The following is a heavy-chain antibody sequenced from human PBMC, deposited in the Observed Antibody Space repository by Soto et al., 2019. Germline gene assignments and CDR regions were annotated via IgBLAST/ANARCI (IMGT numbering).Heavy chain of an antibody. CDR3: ARGFLHGPYYYYGMDV. CDR1: GGTFSSYA. CDR2: IIPIFGTA. J-gene: IGHJ6*02. Sequence: SVKVSCKASGGTFSSYAISWVRQAPGQGLEWMGGIIPIFGTANYAQKFQGRVTITADESTSTAYMELSSLRSEDTAVYYCARGFLHGPYYYYGMDVRGQGTTVTVS. V-gene: IGHV1-69*13. D-gene: IGHD3-10*01.